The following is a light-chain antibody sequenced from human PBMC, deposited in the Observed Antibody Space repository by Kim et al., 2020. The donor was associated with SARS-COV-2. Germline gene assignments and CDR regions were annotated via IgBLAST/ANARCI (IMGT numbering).Light chain of an antibody. CDR3: QHYGPT. Sequence: EIVLTQSPGTLSLSPGERATLSCRASQSVSSSFLAWYQQKPGQAPRLLIYGASYRTTGIPDRFSGSGSGTDFTLTISRLEPGDFAVYYCQHYGPTFGQGTRLEIK. CDR2: GAS. V-gene: IGKV3-20*01. J-gene: IGKJ5*01. CDR1: QSVSSSF.